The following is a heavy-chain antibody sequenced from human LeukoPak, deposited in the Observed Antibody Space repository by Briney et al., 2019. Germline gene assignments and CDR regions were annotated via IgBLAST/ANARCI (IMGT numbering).Heavy chain of an antibody. CDR3: ARRGSAGYRLPNYYYYMDV. CDR2: IYPGDSDT. V-gene: IGHV5-51*01. CDR1: GYSFTSYW. J-gene: IGHJ6*03. D-gene: IGHD2-2*01. Sequence: PGESLKISCKASGYSFTSYWIGWVRQMPGKGLEWMGIIYPGDSDTRYSPSFQGQVTISADKSISTAYLQWSSLKASDTAMYYCARRGSAGYRLPNYYYYMDVWGEGTTVTVSS.